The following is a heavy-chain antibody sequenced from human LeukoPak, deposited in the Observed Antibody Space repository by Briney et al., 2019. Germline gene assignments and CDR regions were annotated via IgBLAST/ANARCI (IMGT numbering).Heavy chain of an antibody. V-gene: IGHV4-39*01. J-gene: IGHJ4*02. Sequence: SETLSLTCAVSGVSISGSYYYWGWIRQPPGKGLEWIGNIYYSGSTYYNASLQSRVTISIDTSKNQFSLGLNSVTAADTAMYFCVKSGGYGLIDYWGQGTLVTVSS. CDR3: VKSGGYGLIDY. D-gene: IGHD1-26*01. CDR2: IYYSGST. CDR1: GVSISGSYYY.